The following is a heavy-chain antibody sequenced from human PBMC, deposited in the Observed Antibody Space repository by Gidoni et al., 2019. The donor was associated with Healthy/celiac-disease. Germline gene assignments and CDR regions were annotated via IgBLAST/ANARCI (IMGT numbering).Heavy chain of an antibody. Sequence: QVQLQQWGAGLWKPSETLSLTCAVYGESFSGYYWSWIRQPPGKGLEWIGEINHSGSTNYNPSLKSRVTISVDTSKNQFSLKLSSVTAADTAVYYCARLDSSGYVDYWGQGTLVTVSS. CDR1: GESFSGYY. J-gene: IGHJ4*02. CDR2: INHSGST. D-gene: IGHD3-22*01. V-gene: IGHV4-34*01. CDR3: ARLDSSGYVDY.